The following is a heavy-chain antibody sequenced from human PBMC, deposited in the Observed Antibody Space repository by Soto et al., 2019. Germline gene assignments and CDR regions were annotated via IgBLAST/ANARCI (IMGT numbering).Heavy chain of an antibody. J-gene: IGHJ6*02. V-gene: IGHV1-69*13. D-gene: IGHD3-3*02. CDR3: AKPSPYRLAQTPTGNKYETPLDV. Sequence: SVKVSCKASGCNYSRYAISWLREAPGQGLEWMGGSIPVFRTTNYEQKLQGRVTITADGSTSTAYMELSSLTSADTAVYYCAKPSPYRLAQTPTGNKYETPLDVWGQGTTITVSS. CDR2: SIPVFRTT. CDR1: GCNYSRYA.